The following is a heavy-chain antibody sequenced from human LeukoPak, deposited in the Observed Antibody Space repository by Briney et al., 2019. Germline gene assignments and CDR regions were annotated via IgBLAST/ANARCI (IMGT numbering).Heavy chain of an antibody. D-gene: IGHD3-22*01. V-gene: IGHV4-39*01. CDR1: GGSISGTTYY. CDR2: VYYSGST. CDR3: ARHVHYYDRFDY. J-gene: IGHJ4*02. Sequence: SETLSLTCTVSGGSISGTTYYWGWIRQPPGKGLEWIGSVYYSGSTYYNSSLKSRITISVDTSKKHFSLKLSSVTAADTAVYYCARHVHYYDRFDYWGQGTLVTVSS.